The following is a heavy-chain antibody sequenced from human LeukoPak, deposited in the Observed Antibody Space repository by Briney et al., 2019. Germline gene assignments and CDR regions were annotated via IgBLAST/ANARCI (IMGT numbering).Heavy chain of an antibody. CDR1: GGSISSYY. CDR3: ARHGLTTPLDY. Sequence: PETLSLTCTVSGGSISSYYWSWIRQPPGKGLEWIGYIYYSGSTNYNPSLKSRVTISVDTSKNQFSLKLSSVTAADTAVYYCARHGLTTPLDYWGQGTLVTVSS. J-gene: IGHJ4*02. V-gene: IGHV4-59*08. CDR2: IYYSGST. D-gene: IGHD3-22*01.